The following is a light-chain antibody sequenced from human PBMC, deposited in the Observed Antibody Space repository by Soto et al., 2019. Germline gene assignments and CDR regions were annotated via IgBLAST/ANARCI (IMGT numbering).Light chain of an antibody. Sequence: QSALTQPPSASGSPGQSVTISCTGTSSDVGGYKYVSWYQQHPGKAPKLMIFEVNKRPSGVPDRFSVSKSGNTASLTVSGLQAEDDADYYCSSYAGINNLGVFGTGTKLTVL. CDR2: EVN. CDR3: SSYAGINNLGV. J-gene: IGLJ1*01. CDR1: SSDVGGYKY. V-gene: IGLV2-8*01.